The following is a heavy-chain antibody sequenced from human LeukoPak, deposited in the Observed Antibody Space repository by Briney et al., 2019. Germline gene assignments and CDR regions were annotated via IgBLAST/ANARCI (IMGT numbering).Heavy chain of an antibody. CDR3: ARLFSGRYFDY. CDR2: IYYGAST. J-gene: IGHJ4*02. D-gene: IGHD1-26*01. CDR1: RDSISDYY. Sequence: SETLSLTCTVSRDSISDYYWSWIRQPPGKGLEWVGYIYYGASTNYNPSLKSRVTISVDTSKNQFSLKLNSVTAADTAVYYCARLFSGRYFDYWGPGTLVTVSS. V-gene: IGHV4-59*08.